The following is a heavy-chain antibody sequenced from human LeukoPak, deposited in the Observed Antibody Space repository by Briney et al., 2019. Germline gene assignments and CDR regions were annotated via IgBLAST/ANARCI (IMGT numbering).Heavy chain of an antibody. J-gene: IGHJ4*02. CDR3: ARVGRYSSSYY. D-gene: IGHD6-6*01. Sequence: ESLKGRFTISRDNSKNTLYLQMNSLRAEDTAVYYCARVGRYSSSYYWGQGTLVTVSS. V-gene: IGHV3-30*14.